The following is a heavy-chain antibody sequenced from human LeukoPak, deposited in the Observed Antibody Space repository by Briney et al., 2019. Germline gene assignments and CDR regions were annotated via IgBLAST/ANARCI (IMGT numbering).Heavy chain of an antibody. J-gene: IGHJ4*02. CDR2: ISADGGST. D-gene: IGHD6-13*01. CDR1: GFNFDAYA. V-gene: IGHV3-43*02. CDR3: AKDKAVSIVWYGRWAIGFFDY. Sequence: PAGSLSLSCAASGFNFDAYAMHWVRQAPGKGLQWISLISADGGSTYYADSVKGRFTISRDNRRNSLYLQMNSLTTEDTAFYYCAKDKAVSIVWYGRWAIGFFDYWGQGTLLTVSS.